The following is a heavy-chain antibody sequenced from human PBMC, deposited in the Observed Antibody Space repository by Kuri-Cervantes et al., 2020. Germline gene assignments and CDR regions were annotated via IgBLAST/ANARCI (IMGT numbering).Heavy chain of an antibody. CDR1: GASVTSGGYY. V-gene: IGHV4-61*08. CDR2: ISYSGST. CDR3: AREGVVGVYYYYGMDV. J-gene: IGHJ6*02. D-gene: IGHD1-26*01. Sequence: SETLSLTCTVSGASVTSGGYYWSWIRQPPGKRLELIGCISYSGSTNYSPSLKSRVTISVDTSTNQFSLKLKSLTPADTAVYYCAREGVVGVYYYYGMDVWGQGTTVTVSS.